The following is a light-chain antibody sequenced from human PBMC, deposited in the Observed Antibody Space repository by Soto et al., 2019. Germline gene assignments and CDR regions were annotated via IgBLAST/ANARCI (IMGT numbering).Light chain of an antibody. Sequence: DIQMTQSPCSLSASVGDGVTITGRASQGISSYLNWYQQKPGRAPKLLIYAASTVQDGVPPKFSGGGSGADVTLTISSLQPEDTATYYCQHSYSSPFTFGQGTKVDIK. CDR3: QHSYSSPFT. CDR2: AAS. V-gene: IGKV1-39*01. CDR1: QGISSY. J-gene: IGKJ3*01.